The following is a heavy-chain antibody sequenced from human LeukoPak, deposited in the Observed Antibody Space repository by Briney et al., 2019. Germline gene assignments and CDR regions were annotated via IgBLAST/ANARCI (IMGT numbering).Heavy chain of an antibody. CDR1: GYTFRSND. CDR2: IDANNGDT. Sequence: AASVKISCKASGYTFRSNDIHWVRQAPGQGLEWMGWIDANNGDTKSAQKFQGRFTMTRDTSISTAYMDLSSLRPDDTAVYYCALDPSSVTLYFFDYWGQGTLVTVSS. D-gene: IGHD4-11*01. CDR3: ALDPSSVTLYFFDY. J-gene: IGHJ4*02. V-gene: IGHV1-2*02.